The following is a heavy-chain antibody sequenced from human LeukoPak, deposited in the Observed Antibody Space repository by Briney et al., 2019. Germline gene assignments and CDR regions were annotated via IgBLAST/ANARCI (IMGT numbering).Heavy chain of an antibody. CDR2: IYPGDSDT. CDR1: GYSFTSYW. Sequence: GESLKISCKGSGYSFTSYWIGWVRQMPGKGLEWMGIIYPGDSDTRYSPSFQGQVTISADKSISTAYLQWSSLKASDTAMYYCASQQETYYYDSSGLGKYYFDYWGQGTLVTVSS. J-gene: IGHJ4*02. CDR3: ASQQETYYYDSSGLGKYYFDY. D-gene: IGHD3-22*01. V-gene: IGHV5-51*01.